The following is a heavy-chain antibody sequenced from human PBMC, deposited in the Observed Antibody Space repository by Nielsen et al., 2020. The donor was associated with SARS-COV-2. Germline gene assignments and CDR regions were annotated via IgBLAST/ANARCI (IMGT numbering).Heavy chain of an antibody. V-gene: IGHV4-4*02. CDR1: GGSVCSNDW. Sequence: SETLSLTCAVSGGSVCSNDWWTWVRQPPGKGLEWIGEVSHSGSTNTNPSLKSRVTISVDTSKSQFSLKLRSVTAADTAVYYCARDGASGRFYDWLSHFDLWGRGTLVTVSS. D-gene: IGHD3-3*01. CDR3: ARDGASGRFYDWLSHFDL. CDR2: VSHSGST. J-gene: IGHJ2*01.